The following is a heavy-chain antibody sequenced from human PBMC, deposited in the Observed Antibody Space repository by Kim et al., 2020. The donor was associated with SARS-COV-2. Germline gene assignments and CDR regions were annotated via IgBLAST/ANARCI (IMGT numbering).Heavy chain of an antibody. CDR3: ARGTSGGILTGASDY. CDR2: TRNKANSYTT. D-gene: IGHD3-9*01. V-gene: IGHV3-72*01. J-gene: IGHJ4*02. CDR1: GFTFSDHY. Sequence: GGSLRLSCAASGFTFSDHYMDWVRQAPGKGLEWVGRTRNKANSYTTEYAASVKGRFTISKGDSKNSLYLQMNSLKTEDTAVYYCARGTSGGILTGASDYWGQGTLVTVSS.